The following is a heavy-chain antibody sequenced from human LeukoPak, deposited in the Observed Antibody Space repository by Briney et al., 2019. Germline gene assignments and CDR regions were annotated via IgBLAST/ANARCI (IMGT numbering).Heavy chain of an antibody. CDR3: ARGGGWNYEGWFDP. J-gene: IGHJ5*02. V-gene: IGHV4-61*02. CDR1: GGPISSGSYY. Sequence: SQTLSLTCTVSGGPISSGSYYWSWIRQPAGKGLEWIGRIYTSGSTNYNPSLKSRVTISVDTSKNQFSLKLSSVTAADTAVYYCARGGGWNYEGWFDPWGQGTLVTVSS. CDR2: IYTSGST. D-gene: IGHD1-7*01.